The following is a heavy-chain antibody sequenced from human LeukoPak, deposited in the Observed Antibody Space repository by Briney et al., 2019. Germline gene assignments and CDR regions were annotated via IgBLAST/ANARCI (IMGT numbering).Heavy chain of an antibody. CDR2: IRYDGSDK. CDR1: GFTFSTYA. V-gene: IGHV3-30*02. D-gene: IGHD3-9*01. Sequence: PGGSLRLSCAASGFTFSTYAMHWVRQAPGKGLEWVAFIRYDGSDKYYADSVKGRFTISRDNSKNTLYLQMDSLRPEDTAAYYCAKGYYFDILSGYSSLDSWGQGTLVTVSS. J-gene: IGHJ4*02. CDR3: AKGYYFDILSGYSSLDS.